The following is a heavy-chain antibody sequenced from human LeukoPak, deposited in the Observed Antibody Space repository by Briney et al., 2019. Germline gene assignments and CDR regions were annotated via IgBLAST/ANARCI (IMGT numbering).Heavy chain of an antibody. CDR3: ARVASFKVADYYYYYMDV. Sequence: GGSLRLSCAASGFTFSSYAMSWVRQAPGKGLEWVSSVTGSGDNTYYADSVKGRFTISRDNSKNTLSVQVNSLRAEDTAVYYCARVASFKVADYYYYYMDVWGKGTTVTVSS. CDR2: VTGSGDNT. V-gene: IGHV3-23*01. CDR1: GFTFSSYA. J-gene: IGHJ6*03. D-gene: IGHD2-15*01.